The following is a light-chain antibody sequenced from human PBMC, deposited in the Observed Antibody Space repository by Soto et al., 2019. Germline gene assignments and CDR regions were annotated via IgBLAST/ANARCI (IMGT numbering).Light chain of an antibody. J-gene: IGKJ1*01. CDR1: QDISNY. CDR3: QKYDSAPAWT. V-gene: IGKV1-27*01. CDR2: AAS. Sequence: DIQMTQSPSSLSAAVGDRVTIACRASQDISNYLAWYQQKPGRAPKLLIFAASTLQSGVPSRFSGSGSGTEFTLTIRSLQPEDVATYYCQKYDSAPAWTFGQGTKVEIK.